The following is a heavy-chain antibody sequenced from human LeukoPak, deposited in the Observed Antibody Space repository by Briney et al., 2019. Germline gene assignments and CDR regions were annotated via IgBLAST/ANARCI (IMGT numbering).Heavy chain of an antibody. CDR2: INHSGST. D-gene: IGHD6-6*01. V-gene: IGHV4-34*01. CDR1: GGSFSGYY. J-gene: IGHJ6*02. CDR3: ARARESSSGYYYYYYGMDV. Sequence: SETLSLTCAVYGGSFSGYYWSWIRQPPGKGLEWIGEINHSGSTNYNPSLKSRVTISVDTSKNQFSLKLSSVTAADTAVYYCARARESSSGYYYYYYGMDVWGQGTTVTVSS.